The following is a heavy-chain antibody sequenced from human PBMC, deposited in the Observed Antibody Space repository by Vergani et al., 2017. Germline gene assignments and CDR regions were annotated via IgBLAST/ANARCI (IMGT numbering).Heavy chain of an antibody. V-gene: IGHV5-51*01. Sequence: EVQLVQSGAEVKKPGESVKISCKGSGYSFTSYWIGWVRQMPGKGLEWMGIIYPGDSDTRYSPSFQGQVTISADKSISTAYLQWSSLKASDTAMYYCARSIVXVPAAIGFGLVFDPWGQGTLVTVSS. CDR3: ARSIVXVPAAIGFGLVFDP. D-gene: IGHD2-2*01. J-gene: IGHJ5*02. CDR1: GYSFTSYW. CDR2: IYPGDSDT.